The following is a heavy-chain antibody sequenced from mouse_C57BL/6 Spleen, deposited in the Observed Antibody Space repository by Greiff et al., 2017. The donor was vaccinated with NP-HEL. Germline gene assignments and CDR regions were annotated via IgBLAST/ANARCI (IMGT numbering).Heavy chain of an antibody. D-gene: IGHD1-1*01. CDR1: GYTFTDYN. Sequence: VQLQQSGPYLLKPGASVKMSCKASGYTFTDYNMHWVKQSHGKSLEWIGYTPHNNGGTSYNHGCKGKATLTVNKSSSTAYMELRSLTSEDSAVYYCARRGYDSSGYIDVWGTGTTVTVSS. CDR3: ARRGYDSSGYIDV. J-gene: IGHJ1*03. V-gene: IGHV1-22*01. CDR2: TPHNNGGT.